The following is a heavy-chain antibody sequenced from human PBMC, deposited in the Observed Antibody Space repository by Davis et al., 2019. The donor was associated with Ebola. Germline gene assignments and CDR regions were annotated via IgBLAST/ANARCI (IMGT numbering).Heavy chain of an antibody. CDR2: ISSSGSTI. CDR3: AREPLTGIELDY. D-gene: IGHD7-27*01. CDR1: GFTFSDYY. J-gene: IGHJ4*02. V-gene: IGHV3-11*01. Sequence: GESLKISCAASGFTFSDYYMSWIRQAPGKGLEWVSYISSSGSTIYYADSVKGRFTISRDNAKNSLYLQMNSLRAEDTAVYYCAREPLTGIELDYWGQGTLVTVSS.